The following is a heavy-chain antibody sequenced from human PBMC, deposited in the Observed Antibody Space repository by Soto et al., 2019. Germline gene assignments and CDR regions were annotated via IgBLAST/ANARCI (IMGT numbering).Heavy chain of an antibody. CDR1: GASISSDNW. J-gene: IGHJ5*02. D-gene: IGHD4-17*01. V-gene: IGHV4-4*02. CDR3: ARNGVYSLGS. Sequence: QVQLQESGPGLVKPSGTLSLTCAVSGASISSDNWWNWVRQPQGQGLEWIGEVHRSGSTNYDPSLKSRVTISIDMSKNQCSLTLTSVTAADTAMYYCARNGVYSLGSWGQGTLVTVSS. CDR2: VHRSGST.